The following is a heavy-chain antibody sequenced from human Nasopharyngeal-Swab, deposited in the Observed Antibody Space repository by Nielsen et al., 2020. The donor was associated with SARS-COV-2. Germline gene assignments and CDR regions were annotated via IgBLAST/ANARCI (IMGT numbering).Heavy chain of an antibody. CDR3: AREFRIAVDLYYYYYGMDV. Sequence: GGSLRLSCAASGFTFSSYAMSWVRQAPGKGLEWVSAISGSGGSTYYADSVKGRFTISRDNSKNTLYLQMNSLRAEDTAVYYCAREFRIAVDLYYYYYGMDVWGRGTTVTVSS. CDR1: GFTFSSYA. V-gene: IGHV3-23*01. D-gene: IGHD6-19*01. CDR2: ISGSGGST. J-gene: IGHJ6*02.